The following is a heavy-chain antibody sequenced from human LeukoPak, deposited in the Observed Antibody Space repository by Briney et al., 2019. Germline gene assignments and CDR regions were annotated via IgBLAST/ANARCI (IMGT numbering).Heavy chain of an antibody. J-gene: IGHJ4*01. V-gene: IGHV5-51*01. CDR3: ARLTLVAVAEIRDY. D-gene: IGHD6-19*01. CDR1: GYIFTSYS. CDR2: TYPGGSDT. Sequence: GESLKISCKVSGYIFTSYSIGWVRHMPGKGLQWMGFTYPGGSDTRYSPSFQGQVTISADKSIRTAYLQWSSLKASDTAMYYCARLTLVAVAEIRDYWGQGTLVTVSS.